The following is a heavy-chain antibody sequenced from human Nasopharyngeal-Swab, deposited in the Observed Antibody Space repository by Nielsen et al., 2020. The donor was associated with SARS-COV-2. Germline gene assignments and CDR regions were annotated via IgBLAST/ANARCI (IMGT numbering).Heavy chain of an antibody. J-gene: IGHJ4*02. Sequence: LSLTCAASGFTFSSYGMHWVRQAPGKGLEWVAVISYDGSNEYYADSVKGRFTISRDNSKNTLYLQMNSLRAEDTAVYYCAKEKGSGYSGYGGAFDYWGQGTLVTVSS. V-gene: IGHV3-30*18. CDR3: AKEKGSGYSGYGGAFDY. D-gene: IGHD5-12*01. CDR2: ISYDGSNE. CDR1: GFTFSSYG.